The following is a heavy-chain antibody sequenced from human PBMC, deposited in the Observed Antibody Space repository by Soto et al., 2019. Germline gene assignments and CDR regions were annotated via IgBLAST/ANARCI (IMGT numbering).Heavy chain of an antibody. J-gene: IGHJ5*02. CDR2: IYYSGST. Sequence: QVQLKESRPGLVKPSQTLSLTCTVSGGSSSSGGYYWSWSRQHPGKGLEWIGYIYYSGSTYYIPSLMSRVSISVDTSKNQFSLKLGSVTAADTAVYYCARYLTTRQFDPWGQGTLVTVST. CDR1: GGSSSSGGYY. CDR3: ARYLTTRQFDP. D-gene: IGHD4-17*01. V-gene: IGHV4-31*03.